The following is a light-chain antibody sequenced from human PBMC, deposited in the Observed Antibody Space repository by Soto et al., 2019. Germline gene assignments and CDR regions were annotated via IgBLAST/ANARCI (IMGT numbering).Light chain of an antibody. Sequence: QSALTQPASVSGSPGQSITISCTGTSSDVGTYNLVSWYQQHPGKVPKLIIYEVFKRPSGVSDRFSGSKSGNTASLTISGLQAEDEADYFCSSYSISTAYLFGTGTKVTVL. V-gene: IGLV2-14*02. CDR1: SSDVGTYNL. J-gene: IGLJ1*01. CDR3: SSYSISTAYL. CDR2: EVF.